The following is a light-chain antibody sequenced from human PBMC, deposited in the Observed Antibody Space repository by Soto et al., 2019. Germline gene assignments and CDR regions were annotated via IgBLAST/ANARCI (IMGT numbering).Light chain of an antibody. CDR3: QQLTNFRFT. CDR1: QGINKF. Sequence: IQLTQSPSSLAASVGDRVTITCRASQGINKFLAWYQQKPGKAPQLLSYGASTLQSGVPSRFSGSGSGTDFTLIISSLQPEDFATYYCQQLTNFRFTFAQGTKLDIK. V-gene: IGKV1-9*01. J-gene: IGKJ2*01. CDR2: GAS.